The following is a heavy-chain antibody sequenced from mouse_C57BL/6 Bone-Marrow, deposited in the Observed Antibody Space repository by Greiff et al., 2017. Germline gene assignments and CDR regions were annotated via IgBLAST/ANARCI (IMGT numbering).Heavy chain of an antibody. CDR1: GFTFSDFY. Sequence: EVQRVESGGGLVQSGRSLRLSCATSGFTFSDFYMEWVRQAPGKGLEWIAARRNKANDYTTEYSASVKGRFIVSRDTSQSILYLQMNALRAEDTAIYYCARDNYYGSSYAMDYWGQGTSVTVSS. CDR3: ARDNYYGSSYAMDY. J-gene: IGHJ4*01. D-gene: IGHD1-1*01. CDR2: RRNKANDYTT. V-gene: IGHV7-1*01.